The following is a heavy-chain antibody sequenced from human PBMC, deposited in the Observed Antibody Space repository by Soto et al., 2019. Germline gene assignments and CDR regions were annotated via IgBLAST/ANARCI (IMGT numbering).Heavy chain of an antibody. CDR1: GFTFSSYA. CDR2: ISYDGSNK. V-gene: IGHV3-30-3*01. D-gene: IGHD3-10*01. J-gene: IGHJ4*02. CDR3: ARSPMVRGVFDY. Sequence: LRLSCAASGFTFSSYAMHWVRQAPGKGLEWVAVISYDGSNKYYADSVKGRFTISRDNSKNTLYLQMNSLRAEDTAVYYCARSPMVRGVFDYWGQGTLVTVSS.